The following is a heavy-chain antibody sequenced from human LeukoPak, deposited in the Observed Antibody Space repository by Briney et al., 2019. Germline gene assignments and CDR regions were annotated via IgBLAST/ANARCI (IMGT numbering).Heavy chain of an antibody. CDR3: ARDSSYDTLTGSLWYYYGMDV. CDR1: GYTFTSYG. V-gene: IGHV1-18*04. Sequence: ASVKVSYKASGYTFTSYGISWVRQAPGQGLEWMGWISAYNGNTNYAQKLQGRVTMTTDTSTSTAYMELRSLRSDDTAVYYCARDSSYDTLTGSLWYYYGMDVWGKGTTVTVSS. CDR2: ISAYNGNT. D-gene: IGHD3-9*01. J-gene: IGHJ6*04.